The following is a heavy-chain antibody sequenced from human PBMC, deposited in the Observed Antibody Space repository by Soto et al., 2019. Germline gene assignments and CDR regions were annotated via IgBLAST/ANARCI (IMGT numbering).Heavy chain of an antibody. J-gene: IGHJ6*02. CDR1: GYTFTSYY. CDR2: INPSGGST. CDR3: ARERITGTTNIMYYYGMDV. Sequence: GASVKVSCKASGYTFTSYYMHWVRQAPGQGLEWMGIINPSGGSTSYAQKFQGRVTMTRDTSTSTVYMELSSLRSEDTAVYYCARERITGTTNIMYYYGMDVWGQGTTVTVSS. D-gene: IGHD1-7*01. V-gene: IGHV1-46*01.